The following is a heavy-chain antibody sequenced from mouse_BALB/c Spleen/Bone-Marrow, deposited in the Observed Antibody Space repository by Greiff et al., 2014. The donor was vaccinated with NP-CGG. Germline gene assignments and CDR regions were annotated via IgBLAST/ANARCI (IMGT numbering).Heavy chain of an antibody. CDR2: INPSTGYT. J-gene: IGHJ3*01. D-gene: IGHD2-1*01. V-gene: IGHV1-7*01. CDR3: VCGNYYLAY. Sequence: QVQLKESGAELAKPGASVKMSCKASGYTFTRYWMRWVKQRPGQGLEWIGYINPSTGYTEYNQKFKDKATLTADKSSSTAYMQLSSLTSEDSAVYYCVCGNYYLAYWGQGTLVTVSA. CDR1: GYTFTRYW.